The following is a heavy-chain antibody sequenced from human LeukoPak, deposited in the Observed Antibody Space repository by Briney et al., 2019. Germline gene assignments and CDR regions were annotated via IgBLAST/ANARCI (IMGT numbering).Heavy chain of an antibody. CDR1: GFTFDDNA. J-gene: IGHJ4*02. D-gene: IGHD5-18*01. CDR2: ISWNSGSI. Sequence: PGRSLRLSCAASGFTFDDNAMHWVRQAPGKGLEWVSGISWNSGSIGYADSVKGRFTISRDNAKNSLYLQMNSLRAEDMALYYCAKDRSYGYGIDYWGQGTLVTVSS. CDR3: AKDRSYGYGIDY. V-gene: IGHV3-9*03.